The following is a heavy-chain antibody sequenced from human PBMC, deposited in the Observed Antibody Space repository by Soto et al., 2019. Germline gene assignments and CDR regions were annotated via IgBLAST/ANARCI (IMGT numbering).Heavy chain of an antibody. CDR1: GGSINTFDFS. CDR2: IYQSGRT. D-gene: IGHD3-3*01. J-gene: IGHJ6*02. V-gene: IGHV4-30-2*01. Sequence: PXETLSLTCAVAGGSINTFDFSWSWIRQPPGRGLEWIGSIYQSGRTYYIPPLKSRVTMSLEKSKNQFSLKINSVVAADTAIYYCAREMTIFGVAPGGGVDVWGQGTTVTVSS. CDR3: AREMTIFGVAPGGGVDV.